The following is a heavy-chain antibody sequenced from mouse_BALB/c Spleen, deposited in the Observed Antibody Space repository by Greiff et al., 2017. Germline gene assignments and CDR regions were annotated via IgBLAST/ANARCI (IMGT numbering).Heavy chain of an antibody. Sequence: VQLQQSGAELARPGASVKMSCKASGYTFTSYTMHWVKQRPGQGLEWIGYINPSSGYTNYNQKFKDKATFTADKSSSTAYMQLSSLTSADSAVYYCARLLRRYAMDYWGQGTSVTVSS. CDR1: GYTFTSYT. V-gene: IGHV1-4*01. CDR3: ARLLRRYAMDY. CDR2: INPSSGYT. J-gene: IGHJ4*01. D-gene: IGHD2-12*01.